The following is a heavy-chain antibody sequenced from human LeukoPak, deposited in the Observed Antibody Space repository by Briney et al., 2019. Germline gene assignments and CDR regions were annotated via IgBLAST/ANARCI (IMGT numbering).Heavy chain of an antibody. J-gene: IGHJ6*03. CDR3: ARDWGSGYMDV. Sequence: GGSLRLSCAASGFTFDDYGMSWVRQAPGKGLEWVSGINWNGGSTGYADSVKGRFTTSRDNAKNSLYLQMNSLRAEDTALYYCARDWGSGYMDVWGKGTTVTISS. CDR1: GFTFDDYG. V-gene: IGHV3-20*04. CDR2: INWNGGST. D-gene: IGHD3-16*01.